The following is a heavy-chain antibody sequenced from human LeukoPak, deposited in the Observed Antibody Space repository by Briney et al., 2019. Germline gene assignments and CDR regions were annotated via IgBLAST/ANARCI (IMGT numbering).Heavy chain of an antibody. V-gene: IGHV3-30*02. CDR1: GFTFSSYG. CDR2: IRHDGSNK. J-gene: IGHJ4*02. CDR3: AREDGEASDY. D-gene: IGHD4-17*01. Sequence: GGSLRLSCAASGFTFSSYGMHWVRQAPGKGLEWVAFIRHDGSNKYYADSVKGRFTISRDNSKNTLYLQMNSLRAGDTAVYYCAREDGEASDYWGQGTLVTVSS.